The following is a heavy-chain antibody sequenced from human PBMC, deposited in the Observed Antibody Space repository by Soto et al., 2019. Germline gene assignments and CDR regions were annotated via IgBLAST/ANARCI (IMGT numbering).Heavy chain of an antibody. CDR3: ARGYGRNFAY. CDR2: INHSGST. CDR1: GGSFSGYY. V-gene: IGHV4-34*01. D-gene: IGHD3-10*01. Sequence: QVQLQQWGAGLLKPSETLSLTCAVYGGSFSGYYWSWIRQPPGKGLEWVGEINHSGSTNYNPSLKSRVTISVDTSKNQFSLKLRSVTAADTAVYYCARGYGRNFAYGGQGTLVTVSS. J-gene: IGHJ4*02.